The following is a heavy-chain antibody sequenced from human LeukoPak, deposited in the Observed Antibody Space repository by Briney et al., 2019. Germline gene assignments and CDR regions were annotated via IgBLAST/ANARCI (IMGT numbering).Heavy chain of an antibody. D-gene: IGHD3-3*01. CDR2: ISYDGSNK. J-gene: IGHJ1*01. CDR1: GFTFSSYG. V-gene: IGHV3-30*03. CDR3: ARADYDFWSGYYTEAEYFQH. Sequence: PGGSLRLSCAASGFTFSSYGMHWVRQAPGKGLEWVAVISYDGSNKYYADSVKGRFTISRDNSKNTLYLQMNSLRAEDTAVYYCARADYDFWSGYYTEAEYFQHWGQGTLVTVSS.